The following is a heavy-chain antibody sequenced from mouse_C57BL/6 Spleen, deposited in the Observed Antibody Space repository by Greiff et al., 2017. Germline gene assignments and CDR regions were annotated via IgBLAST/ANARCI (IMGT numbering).Heavy chain of an antibody. J-gene: IGHJ2*01. V-gene: IGHV14-2*01. CDR3: ASSYYYGSSYVYFDY. D-gene: IGHD1-1*01. CDR1: GFNIKDYY. CDR2: IDPEDGET. Sequence: VQLKESGAELVKPGASVKLSCTASGFNIKDYYMHWVKQRTEQGLEWIGRIDPEDGETKYAPKFQGKATITADTSSNTAYLQLSSLTSEDTAVYYCASSYYYGSSYVYFDYWGQGTTLTVSS.